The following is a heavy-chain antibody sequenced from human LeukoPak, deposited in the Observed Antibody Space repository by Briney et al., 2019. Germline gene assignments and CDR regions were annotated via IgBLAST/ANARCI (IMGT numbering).Heavy chain of an antibody. V-gene: IGHV3-15*01. D-gene: IGHD1-26*01. CDR3: AEFNTRDAFEI. CDR1: GFTFSYSW. CDR2: IKSKSDGGTA. Sequence: GGSLRLSCVASGFTFSYSWMSWVRQAPGKGLQWVGRIKSKSDGGTADYAAVVKARFIISRDDSKDTLYLQMNSLKTEDTGIYYCAEFNTRDAFEIWGQGTMVTVSS. J-gene: IGHJ3*02.